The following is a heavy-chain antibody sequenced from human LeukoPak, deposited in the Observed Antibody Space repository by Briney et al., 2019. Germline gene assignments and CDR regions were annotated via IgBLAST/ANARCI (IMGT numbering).Heavy chain of an antibody. J-gene: IGHJ6*02. V-gene: IGHV3-23*01. CDR3: ANHLETVERWQLLRRLYGMDV. CDR1: GFTFSSSA. CDR2: ISASGGST. D-gene: IGHD4-23*01. Sequence: PGGSLRLSCAASGFTFSSSAMSWVRQVPGKGLEWVSGISASGGSTSYADSVRGRFTISRDNSKNTLYVQMNSLRDEDTAVYYCANHLETVERWQLLRRLYGMDVWGQGTTVTVSS.